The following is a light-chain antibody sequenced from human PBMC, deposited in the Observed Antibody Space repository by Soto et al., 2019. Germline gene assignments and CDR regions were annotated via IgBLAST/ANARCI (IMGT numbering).Light chain of an antibody. CDR2: GAS. CDR3: QEYGGSPQT. Sequence: EIVLPQSPGTLALSPGEGATLSCRASQSVSKYLAWYQQKPGQAPRLLIYGASSRATGIPDSFSGSGSGTDYTLTICRLEPVDFAVYYCQEYGGSPQTFGQGPKVEIK. V-gene: IGKV3-20*01. CDR1: QSVSKY. J-gene: IGKJ1*01.